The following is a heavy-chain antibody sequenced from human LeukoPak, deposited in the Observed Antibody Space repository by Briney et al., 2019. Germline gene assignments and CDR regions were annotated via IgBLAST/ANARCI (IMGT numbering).Heavy chain of an antibody. Sequence: PGGSLRLSCAASGFTFSDYSMSWVRQAPGKGLEWVSVIYSGGSTYYADSVKGRFTISRDNSKNTLYLQMNSLRAEDTAVYYCAVTGNGYYYGMDVWGQGTTVTVSS. J-gene: IGHJ6*02. V-gene: IGHV3-66*01. CDR2: IYSGGST. CDR3: AVTGNGYYYGMDV. CDR1: GFTFSDYS. D-gene: IGHD3-9*01.